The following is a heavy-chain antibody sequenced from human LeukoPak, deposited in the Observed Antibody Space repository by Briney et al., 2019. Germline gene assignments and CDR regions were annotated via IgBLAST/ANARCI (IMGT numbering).Heavy chain of an antibody. CDR1: GASITSYY. J-gene: IGHJ1*01. D-gene: IGHD3-10*01. CDR3: ARDYYGSGIQYFQQ. Sequence: PSETLSLTCTVSGASITSYYWSWIRQPPGKGLEWILYISYSGSTNYNPSLTSRVTISVDTSKTQSSLKMTSVTAADTAVYYCARDYYGSGIQYFQQWGQGTLVTVSS. V-gene: IGHV4-59*01. CDR2: ISYSGST.